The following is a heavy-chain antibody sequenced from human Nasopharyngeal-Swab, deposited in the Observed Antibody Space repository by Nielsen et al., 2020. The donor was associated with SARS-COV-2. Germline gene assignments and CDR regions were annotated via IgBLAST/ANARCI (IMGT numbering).Heavy chain of an antibody. CDR1: GGSISSYY. D-gene: IGHD5-24*01. J-gene: IGHJ4*02. CDR2: IYTSGST. Sequence: SETLSLTCTVSGGSISSYYWSCIRQPAGKGLEWIGRIYTSGSTNYNPPLKSRVTMSVDTSKNQFSLKLSSVTAADTAVYYCARVTRDGYNYDRFDYWGQGTLVTVSS. V-gene: IGHV4-4*07. CDR3: ARVTRDGYNYDRFDY.